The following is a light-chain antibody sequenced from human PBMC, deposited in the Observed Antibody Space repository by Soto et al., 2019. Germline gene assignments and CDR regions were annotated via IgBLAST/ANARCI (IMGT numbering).Light chain of an antibody. J-gene: IGLJ1*01. CDR2: GNS. CDR3: QSYDSSLSGSRV. V-gene: IGLV1-40*01. CDR1: SSNIGAGYD. Sequence: SVLTQPPSVSGAPGQRVTISCTGSSSNIGAGYDVHWYQQLPGTATKLLIYGNSNRPSGVPDRFSGSKSGTSASLAITGLQAEDEADYYCQSYDSSLSGSRVFGTGTKVTVL.